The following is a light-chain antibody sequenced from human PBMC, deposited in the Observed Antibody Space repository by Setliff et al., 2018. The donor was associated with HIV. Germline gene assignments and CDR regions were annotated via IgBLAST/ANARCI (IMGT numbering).Light chain of an antibody. Sequence: NFMLTQPHSVSESPGKTVTISCTRSSGTVASDYVQWYQQRPGSPPTILIYEDSQRPSGVPDRFSGSIDKSSNSASLTISGLRTEDEADYYCQSYDSSSHVFGTGTKVTVL. CDR2: EDS. CDR3: QSYDSSSHV. V-gene: IGLV6-57*01. J-gene: IGLJ1*01. CDR1: SGTVASDY.